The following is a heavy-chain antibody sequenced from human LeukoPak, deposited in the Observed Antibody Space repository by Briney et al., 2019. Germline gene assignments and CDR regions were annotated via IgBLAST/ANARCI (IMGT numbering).Heavy chain of an antibody. CDR1: GVTFEDYY. CDR2: VSSTGGDK. D-gene: IGHD3-10*01. J-gene: IGHJ4*02. CDR3: ARGENGSFDH. Sequence: PGGSLRLSCTGSGVTFEDYYLSWIRQAPGKGLEWISYVSSTGGDKFYADPVKGRFTISRDNARNSLYMEMNDLIAEDTAFYYCARGENGSFDHWGQGTLVIVSS. V-gene: IGHV3-11*01.